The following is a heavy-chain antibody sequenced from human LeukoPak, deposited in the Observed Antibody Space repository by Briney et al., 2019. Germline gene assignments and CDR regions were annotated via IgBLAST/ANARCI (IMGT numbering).Heavy chain of an antibody. J-gene: IGHJ4*02. CDR3: ARGSASAQGSFDY. V-gene: IGHV3-21*01. Sequence: GGSLRLSCAASGFTFSSYSMNWVRQAPGKGLEWVSSISSSSSYIYYADSVKGRFTISRDNAKNSLYLQTNSLRAEDTAVYYCARGSASAQGSFDYWGRGTLVTVSS. D-gene: IGHD3-10*01. CDR2: ISSSSSYI. CDR1: GFTFSSYS.